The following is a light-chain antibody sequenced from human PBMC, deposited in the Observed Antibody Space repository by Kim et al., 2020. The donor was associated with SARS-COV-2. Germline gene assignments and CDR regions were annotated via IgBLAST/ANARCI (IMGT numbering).Light chain of an antibody. CDR3: QQRSDWPGT. V-gene: IGKV3-11*01. J-gene: IGKJ1*01. Sequence: EIVLTQSPATLSLSPGDRATLSCRASQGISNYLAWYQQQPGQAPRLLISDASNRATGIPARFSGSGSGTDFTLTISSLEPEDFTVYYCQQRSDWPGTFGQGTKVDIK. CDR1: QGISNY. CDR2: DAS.